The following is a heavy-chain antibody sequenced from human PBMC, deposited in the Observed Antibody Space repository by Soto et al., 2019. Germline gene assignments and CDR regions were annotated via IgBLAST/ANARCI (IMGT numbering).Heavy chain of an antibody. CDR1: GFTFSTSV. D-gene: IGHD3-22*01. J-gene: IGHJ4*02. CDR2: ISYGGVNK. V-gene: IGHV3-30-3*01. CDR3: AREEFEDGRGHFDY. Sequence: QVQLVVSGGGVVQPGGSLRLSCAASGFTFSTSVMHWVRQAPGKGLEWMAIISYGGVNKYYADSVKGRFTISRDISESTLYLQMNSLRTEDTAVYYCAREEFEDGRGHFDYWGQGTLVSVSS.